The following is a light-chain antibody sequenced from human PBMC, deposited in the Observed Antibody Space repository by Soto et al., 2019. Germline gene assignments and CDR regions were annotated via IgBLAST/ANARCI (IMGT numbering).Light chain of an antibody. J-gene: IGKJ5*01. V-gene: IGKV3-20*01. CDR1: QSVSSSY. CDR2: GAS. Sequence: EIVLTQSPGTLSLSPGERATLSCRASQSVSSSYLAWYQQKPGQAPRLLIYGASSRATGIPDRFSGSGSGTDFTLTISRLEPEDFAVYYCQQYPYTFGQGTRLEI. CDR3: QQYPYT.